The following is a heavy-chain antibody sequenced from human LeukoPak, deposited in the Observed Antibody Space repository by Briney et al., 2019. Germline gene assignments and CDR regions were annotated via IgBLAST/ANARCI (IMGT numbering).Heavy chain of an antibody. D-gene: IGHD6-19*01. CDR3: AKWGGWYGDY. Sequence: GGSLRLSCAASGFTFSSYGMHWVRQAPGKGLEWVAVISYDGSNKYYADSVRGRFTISRDNSKNTLYLQMNSLRAEDTAVYYCAKWGGWYGDYWGQGTLVTVSS. J-gene: IGHJ4*02. CDR2: ISYDGSNK. CDR1: GFTFSSYG. V-gene: IGHV3-30*18.